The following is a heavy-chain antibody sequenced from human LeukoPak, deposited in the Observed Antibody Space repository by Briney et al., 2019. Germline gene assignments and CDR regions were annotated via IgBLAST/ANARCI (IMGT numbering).Heavy chain of an antibody. Sequence: SETLSLTCTVSGGSISSGDYYWSWIRQPPGKGLEWIGYIYYSGSTYYNPSLKSRVTISVDTSKNQFSLKLSSVIAADTAVYYCARTSLHSRVFDYWGQGTLVTVSS. D-gene: IGHD3-10*01. CDR1: GGSISSGDYY. J-gene: IGHJ4*02. CDR3: ARTSLHSRVFDY. V-gene: IGHV4-30-4*08. CDR2: IYYSGST.